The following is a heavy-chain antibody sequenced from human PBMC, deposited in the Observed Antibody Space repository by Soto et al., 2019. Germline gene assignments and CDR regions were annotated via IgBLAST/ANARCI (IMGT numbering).Heavy chain of an antibody. CDR1: GGSISSSSYY. V-gene: IGHV4-39*01. J-gene: IGHJ5*02. D-gene: IGHD3-3*01. CDR3: ARHDNYDPNSFDP. CDR2: IYYSGST. Sequence: QLQLQESGPGLVKPSETLSLTCTVSGGSISSSSYYWGWIRQPPGKGLEWIGSIYYSGSTYYNPSLKSRVTISVDTSKNQFSLKLSSVTAADTAVYYCARHDNYDPNSFDPWGQGTLVTVSS.